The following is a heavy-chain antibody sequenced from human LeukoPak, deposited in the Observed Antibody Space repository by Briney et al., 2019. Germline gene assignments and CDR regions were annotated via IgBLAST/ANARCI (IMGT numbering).Heavy chain of an antibody. CDR2: ISASSSFI. D-gene: IGHD2/OR15-2a*01. V-gene: IGHV3-48*01. Sequence: GGSLRLSCAASGFTFSTYSMSWVRQAPGKGLEWLSYISASSSFIYYADSVKGRFTITRDNAKNSLYLQMNSLRVEDTAVYFCATPNPLIVIGPSAITPFDFWGQGTLVTVSS. J-gene: IGHJ4*02. CDR1: GFTFSTYS. CDR3: ATPNPLIVIGPSAITPFDF.